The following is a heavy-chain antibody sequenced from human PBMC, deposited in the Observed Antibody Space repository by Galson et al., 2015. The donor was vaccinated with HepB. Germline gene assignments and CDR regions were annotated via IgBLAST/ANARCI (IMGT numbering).Heavy chain of an antibody. CDR1: GFTFTSNA. Sequence: SLRLSCATSGFTFTSNAMNWVRQAPGKGLEWVSAISGSGGSTYYADSVKGRFTISRDNSKNTLYLQMNSLRAEDTAVYYCAKDPSLLRYYYYGMDVWGQGTTVTVSS. D-gene: IGHD3-3*01. V-gene: IGHV3-23*01. CDR2: ISGSGGST. J-gene: IGHJ6*02. CDR3: AKDPSLLRYYYYGMDV.